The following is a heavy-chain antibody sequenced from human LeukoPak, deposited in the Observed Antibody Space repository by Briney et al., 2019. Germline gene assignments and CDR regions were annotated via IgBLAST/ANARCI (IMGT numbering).Heavy chain of an antibody. CDR3: ARSYYDILTGYYNVCY. D-gene: IGHD3-9*01. V-gene: IGHV1-2*06. Sequence: GASVKVSCKASGYTFTGYYMHWVRQAPGQGLEWMGRINPNSGGTNYVQKFQGRVTMTRDTSISTAYMELSRLRSNATALYYCARSYYDILTGYYNVCYSGQGTLVTVSS. J-gene: IGHJ4*02. CDR1: GYTFTGYY. CDR2: INPNSGGT.